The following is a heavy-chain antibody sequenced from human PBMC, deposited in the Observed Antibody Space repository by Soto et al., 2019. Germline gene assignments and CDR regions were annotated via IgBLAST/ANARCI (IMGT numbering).Heavy chain of an antibody. Sequence: QVQLVQSGAEVKKPGSSVKVSCKASGGTLSNYGVSWVRQAPGQGLEWMGGIIPVFGTANYAHKFQGRLTITADESTSTGYRDVSSLRSEDTAVYYCARGDATKITVTTYYGMDVWGQGTTVTVSS. D-gene: IGHD4-17*01. CDR3: ARGDATKITVTTYYGMDV. J-gene: IGHJ6*02. V-gene: IGHV1-69*12. CDR1: GGTLSNYG. CDR2: IIPVFGTA.